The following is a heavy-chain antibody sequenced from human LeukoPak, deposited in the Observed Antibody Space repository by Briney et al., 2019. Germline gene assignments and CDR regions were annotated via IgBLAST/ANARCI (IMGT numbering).Heavy chain of an antibody. CDR2: ISAYNGNT. CDR1: GYTFTSYG. V-gene: IGHV1-18*01. J-gene: IGHJ4*02. CDR3: ARDRDYGDYNTQDLFVY. Sequence: ASVKVSCKASGYTFTSYGISWVRQAPGQGLEWMGWISAYNGNTHYAQKLQGRVTMTTDTSTSTAYMELRSLRSDDTAVYYCARDRDYGDYNTQDLFVYWGQGTLVTVSS. D-gene: IGHD4-17*01.